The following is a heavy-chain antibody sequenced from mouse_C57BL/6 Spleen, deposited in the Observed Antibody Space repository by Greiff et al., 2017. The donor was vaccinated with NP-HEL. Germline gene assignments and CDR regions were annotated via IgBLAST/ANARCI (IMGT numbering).Heavy chain of an antibody. V-gene: IGHV5-17*01. Sequence: EVQVVESGGGLVKPGGSLKLSCAASGFTFSDYGMHWVRQAPEKGLEWVAYISSGSSTIYYADTVKGRFTISRDNAKNTLFLQMTSLRSEDTAMYYCARYDYEYAMDYWGQGTSVTVSS. J-gene: IGHJ4*01. CDR3: ARYDYEYAMDY. CDR1: GFTFSDYG. D-gene: IGHD2-4*01. CDR2: ISSGSSTI.